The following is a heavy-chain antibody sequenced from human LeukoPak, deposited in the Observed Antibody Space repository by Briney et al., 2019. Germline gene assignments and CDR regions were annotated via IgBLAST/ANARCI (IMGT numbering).Heavy chain of an antibody. CDR2: ISYDGSNK. CDR3: AKDPWFGEFPSYYMDV. V-gene: IGHV3-30*18. J-gene: IGHJ6*03. CDR1: GFTFSSYG. Sequence: PGGSLRLSCAASGFTFSSYGMHWVRQAPGKGLEWVAVISYDGSNKYYADSVKGRFTISRDNSKNTLYLQMNSLRAEDTAVYYCAKDPWFGEFPSYYMDVWGKGTTVTVSS. D-gene: IGHD3-10*01.